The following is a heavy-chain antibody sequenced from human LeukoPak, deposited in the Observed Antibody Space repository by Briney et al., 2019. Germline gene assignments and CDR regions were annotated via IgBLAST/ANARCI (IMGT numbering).Heavy chain of an antibody. V-gene: IGHV3-21*06. CDR3: ARGEGYCGTTSCYTAY. Sequence: GGSLRPSCAASGFTFNSYSMNWVRQAPGKGLEWVSSISSSSSYIYYADSVKGRFTISRDNAKTSLYLQMNSLRAEDTAVYYCARGEGYCGTTSCYTAYWGQGTLVTVSS. CDR2: ISSSSSYI. CDR1: GFTFNSYS. J-gene: IGHJ4*02. D-gene: IGHD2-2*02.